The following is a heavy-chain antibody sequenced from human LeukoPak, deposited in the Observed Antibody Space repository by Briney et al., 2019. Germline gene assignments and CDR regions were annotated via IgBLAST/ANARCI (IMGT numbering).Heavy chain of an antibody. V-gene: IGHV3-74*01. Sequence: GGSLRLSCAASGFTFSSYWMHWVRQAPGKGLVWVSRINSDGSSTGYADSVKGRFTISRDNAKNSLYLQMNSLRAEDTAVYYCAKGLRYYDFWSGHLRGQGTLVTVSS. J-gene: IGHJ4*02. D-gene: IGHD3-3*01. CDR3: AKGLRYYDFWSGHL. CDR1: GFTFSSYW. CDR2: INSDGSST.